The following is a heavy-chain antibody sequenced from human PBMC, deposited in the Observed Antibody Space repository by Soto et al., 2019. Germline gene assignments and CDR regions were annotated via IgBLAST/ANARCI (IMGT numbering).Heavy chain of an antibody. CDR3: ERKAAYYGFDI. CDR2: FTHICDAA. CDR1: GGTFSNYA. D-gene: IGHD3-10*01. Sequence: SVKVSCKDCGGTFSNYAINGVRQAPGQGLEWMGGFTHICDAATYAQNSRGRVMITAEESPTEAYIELNCLIYEDTAMYYCERKAAYYGFDIWGQGTLVTVSS. V-gene: IGHV1-69*13. J-gene: IGHJ3*02.